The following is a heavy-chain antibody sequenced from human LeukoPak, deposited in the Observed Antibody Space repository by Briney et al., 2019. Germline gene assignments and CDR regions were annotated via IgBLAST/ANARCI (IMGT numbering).Heavy chain of an antibody. CDR3: ARHFGVVGTTWGYFDY. CDR1: GGSISSYY. Sequence: SETLSLTCTVSGGSISSYYWSWIRQPPGKGLEWIGYIYTSGSTNYNPSLKGRVTISVGTSKNQFSLKLSSVTAADTAVYYCARHFGVVGTTWGYFDYWGQGTLVTVSS. CDR2: IYTSGST. J-gene: IGHJ4*02. V-gene: IGHV4-4*09. D-gene: IGHD3-3*01.